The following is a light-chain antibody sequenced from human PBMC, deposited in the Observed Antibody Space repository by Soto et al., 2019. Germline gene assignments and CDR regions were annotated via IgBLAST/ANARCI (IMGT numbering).Light chain of an antibody. Sequence: QSALTQPASVSGSPGQSITISCTGSRSDVGSYNLVSWYQHHPGKAPKLMIYDVNKRPSGVSNRFSGSKSGNTASLTISGLQPEDEADYYCCSYAGSSTVIFVGATKLTVL. CDR1: RSDVGSYNL. V-gene: IGLV2-23*02. CDR3: CSYAGSSTVI. J-gene: IGLJ2*01. CDR2: DVN.